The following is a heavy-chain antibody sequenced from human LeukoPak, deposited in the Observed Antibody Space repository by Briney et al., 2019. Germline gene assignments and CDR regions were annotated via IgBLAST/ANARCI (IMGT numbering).Heavy chain of an antibody. J-gene: IGHJ4*02. Sequence: SETLSLTCTVSGGSISSGSYYWSWIRQPPGKGLEWIGYIFYSGSTNYNPSLKSRVTMSVDTSKNQFSLRLSSVTATDTAVYYCARLQFGSGDYHEVDYWGQGTLVTVSS. V-gene: IGHV4-61*01. CDR1: GGSISSGSYY. CDR2: IFYSGST. D-gene: IGHD3-22*01. CDR3: ARLQFGSGDYHEVDY.